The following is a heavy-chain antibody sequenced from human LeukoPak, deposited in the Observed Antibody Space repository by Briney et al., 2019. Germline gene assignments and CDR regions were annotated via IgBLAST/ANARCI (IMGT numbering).Heavy chain of an antibody. V-gene: IGHV3-74*01. J-gene: IGHJ4*02. D-gene: IGHD6-6*01. CDR3: ARGPNSNWSGLDF. CDR1: GFSFSTYA. CDR2: ISPTGSTT. Sequence: TGGSLRLSCAVSGFSFSTYAVSWVRQAPGKGLVWVSRISPTGSTTSYADSVKGRFTVSRDNAKNTLYLQVNNLRAEDTAVYYCARGPNSNWSGLDFWGQGTLLTVSS.